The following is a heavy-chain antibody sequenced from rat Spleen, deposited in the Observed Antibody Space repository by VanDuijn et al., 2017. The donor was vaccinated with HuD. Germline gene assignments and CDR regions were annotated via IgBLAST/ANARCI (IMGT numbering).Heavy chain of an antibody. CDR2: ISYDGSST. V-gene: IGHV5-7*01. D-gene: IGHD4-3*01. J-gene: IGHJ4*01. CDR3: ARHNSGYGVMDA. Sequence: EVQLVESRGGLVQPGRSLKLSCAASGFTFSDYNMAWVRQAPKKGLEWVATISYDGSSTYYRDSVKGRFTISRDNAKSTLYLQMDSLRSEDTATYYCARHNSGYGVMDAWGQGASVTFSS. CDR1: GFTFSDYN.